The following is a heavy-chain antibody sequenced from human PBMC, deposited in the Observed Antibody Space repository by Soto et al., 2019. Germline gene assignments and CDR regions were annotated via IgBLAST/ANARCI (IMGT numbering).Heavy chain of an antibody. D-gene: IGHD3-10*01. CDR2: IWYDGGNK. Sequence: GGSLRLSCAASGFTFSSYGMHWVRQAPGKGLEWVAVIWYDGGNKYYADSVKGRFTISRDNSKNTLYLQMNSLRAEDTAVYYCARDLYDSGSYYPLDYWGQGPLVTVSS. CDR3: ARDLYDSGSYYPLDY. CDR1: GFTFSSYG. V-gene: IGHV3-33*01. J-gene: IGHJ4*02.